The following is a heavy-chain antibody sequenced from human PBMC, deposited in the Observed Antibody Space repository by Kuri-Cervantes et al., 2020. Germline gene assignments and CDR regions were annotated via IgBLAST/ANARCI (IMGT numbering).Heavy chain of an antibody. CDR3: ARDRVQLWLRGSWFDP. CDR2: IVVGSGNT. CDR1: GYTFTGYY. J-gene: IGHJ5*02. Sequence: ASVKVSCKASGYTFTGYYMHWVRQAPGQGLEWIGWIVVGSGNTNYAQKFQGRVTITTDESTSTAYMELSSLRSEDTAVYYCARDRVQLWLRGSWFDPWGQGTLVTVSS. D-gene: IGHD5-18*01. V-gene: IGHV1-2*02.